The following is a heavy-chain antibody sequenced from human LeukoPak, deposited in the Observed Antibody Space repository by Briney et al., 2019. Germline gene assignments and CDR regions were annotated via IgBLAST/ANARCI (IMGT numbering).Heavy chain of an antibody. CDR3: TRDYDSSCYIPFHY. Sequence: AGGSLRLSCAASGFTFSSYSMNWVREAPGKGLEWVGRIKSKTDGGITDYAAPVKGRFTISRDDSKHTLYLQMNSLKTEDTAVYYCTRDYDSSCYIPFHYWGQGTLVTVSS. D-gene: IGHD3-22*01. V-gene: IGHV3-15*01. J-gene: IGHJ4*02. CDR1: GFTFSSYS. CDR2: IKSKTDGGIT.